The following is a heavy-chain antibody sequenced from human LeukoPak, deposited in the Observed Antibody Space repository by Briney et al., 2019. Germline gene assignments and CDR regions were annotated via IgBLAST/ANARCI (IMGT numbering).Heavy chain of an antibody. Sequence: GGSLRLSCAASGFTFSSYAMSWVRQAPGKGLEWVAVISYDGSNKYYADSVKGRFTISRDNSKNTLYLQMNSLRAEDTAVYYCAKFPVTDDAFDIWGQGTMVTVSS. J-gene: IGHJ3*02. V-gene: IGHV3-30*18. CDR2: ISYDGSNK. CDR3: AKFPVTDDAFDI. CDR1: GFTFSSYA. D-gene: IGHD5-18*01.